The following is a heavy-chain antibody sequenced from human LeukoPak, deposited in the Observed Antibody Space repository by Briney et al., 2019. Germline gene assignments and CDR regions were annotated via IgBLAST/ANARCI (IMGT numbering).Heavy chain of an antibody. D-gene: IGHD6-19*01. CDR2: IYTSGNTNY. Sequence: SETLSLTCAVSGGSINNYYWSWIRQPAGKGLEWIGHIYTSGNTNYNYNPSLKSRVSMSIDTSKNQFSLKLSSVAAADTAFYYCATYSSASDAFDIWGQGTKVTVSS. CDR3: ATYSSASDAFDI. V-gene: IGHV4-4*07. J-gene: IGHJ3*02. CDR1: GGSINNYY.